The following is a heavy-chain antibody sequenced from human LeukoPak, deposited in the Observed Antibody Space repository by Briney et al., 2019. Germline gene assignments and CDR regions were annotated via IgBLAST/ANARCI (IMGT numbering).Heavy chain of an antibody. D-gene: IGHD3-3*01. CDR1: GGSISSSTYY. CDR2: IYYSGST. CDR3: ARVPGGIFGVVIPTHWFDP. V-gene: IGHV4-39*07. Sequence: PSETLSLTCTVSGGSISSSTYYWGWIRQPPGKGLEWIGNIYYSGSTYYNPSLKSRVTISADTSKNQISLKLSSVTAADTAVYYCARVPGGIFGVVIPTHWFDPWGQGTLVTVSS. J-gene: IGHJ5*02.